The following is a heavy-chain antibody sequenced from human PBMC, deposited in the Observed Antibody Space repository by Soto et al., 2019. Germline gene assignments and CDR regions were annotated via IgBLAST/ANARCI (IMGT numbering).Heavy chain of an antibody. D-gene: IGHD5-12*01. CDR1: GFTFSNAW. CDR2: IKSKTDGGTT. J-gene: IGHJ6*02. V-gene: IGHV3-15*01. Sequence: GGSLTLSCAASGFTFSNAWMSWVRQASGKGLEWVGRIKSKTDGGTTDYAAPVKGRFTISRDDSKNTLYLQMNSLKTEDTAVYYCSQGIVATIGGGYYYGLDVWGQGTTVTVSS. CDR3: SQGIVATIGGGYYYGLDV.